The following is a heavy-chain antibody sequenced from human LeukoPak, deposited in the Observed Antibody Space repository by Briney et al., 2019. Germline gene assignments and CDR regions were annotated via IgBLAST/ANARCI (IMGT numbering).Heavy chain of an antibody. CDR1: GFTFSDYF. CDR2: ISSSSSYT. V-gene: IGHV3-11*06. D-gene: IGHD1-26*01. Sequence: GGSLRLSCAASGFTFSDYFMSWIRQAPGKGLEWVSFISSSSSYTNYADSVKGRFSISRDNDKNSLSLQMNSLRAEDTAVYYCARGHSGRWFWWFGAWGQGTLVTVSS. J-gene: IGHJ5*02. CDR3: ARGHSGRWFWWFGA.